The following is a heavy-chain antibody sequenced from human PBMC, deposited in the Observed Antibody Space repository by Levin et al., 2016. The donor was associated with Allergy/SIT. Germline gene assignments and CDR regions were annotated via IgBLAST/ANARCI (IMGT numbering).Heavy chain of an antibody. J-gene: IGHJ4*02. D-gene: IGHD6-19*01. CDR3: NRLGDGSAWYTSPY. CDR2: INPGDGST. V-gene: IGHV1-46*03. Sequence: ASVKVSCKASGYSFTNYYIHWVRQAPGQGLEWMGIINPGDGSTTYAQKFRGRVTMTRDASTSTVYMELSSLTSEDTAVYYCNRLGDGSAWYTSPYWGQGTLVTVSS. CDR1: GYSFTNYY.